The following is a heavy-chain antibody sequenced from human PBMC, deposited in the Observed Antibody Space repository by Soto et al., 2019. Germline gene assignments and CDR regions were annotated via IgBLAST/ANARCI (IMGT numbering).Heavy chain of an antibody. Sequence: EVQLVESGGGLVQPGGSLRLSCAASGFTVSSNYMSWVRQAPGKGLEWVSVIYSGGSTYYADSVKGRFTISRDNSKNTLYLQMNSLRAEDTAVYYCARDGLRPTDDDGEYDQYYYYMDVWGKGTTVNVSS. D-gene: IGHD4-17*01. CDR2: IYSGGST. J-gene: IGHJ6*03. V-gene: IGHV3-66*01. CDR3: ARDGLRPTDDDGEYDQYYYYMDV. CDR1: GFTVSSNY.